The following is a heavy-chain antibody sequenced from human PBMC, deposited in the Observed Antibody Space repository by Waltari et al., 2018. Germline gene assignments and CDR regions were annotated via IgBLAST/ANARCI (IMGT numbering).Heavy chain of an antibody. D-gene: IGHD3-16*02. CDR2: IIPIVGTA. J-gene: IGHJ4*02. Sequence: QFQLVQSGAEVKKPGSSVKVSCKASGGTISSSAIRRVRQSPGQGLEWMRGIIPIVGTANYAQKFQGRVTITADKSTSTAYMELSSLRSEDTAVYYCASSRSYHFQLDYWGQGTLVTVSS. CDR1: GGTISSSA. V-gene: IGHV1-69*14. CDR3: ASSRSYHFQLDY.